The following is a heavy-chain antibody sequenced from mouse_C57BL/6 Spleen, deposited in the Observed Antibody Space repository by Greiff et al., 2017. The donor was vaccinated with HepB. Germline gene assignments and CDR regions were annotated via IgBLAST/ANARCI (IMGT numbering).Heavy chain of an antibody. CDR3: ARSGGPYAMDY. CDR2: IHPNSGST. CDR1: GYTFTSYW. Sequence: QVQLQQPGAELVKPGASVKLSCKASGYTFTSYWMHWVKQRPGQGLEWIGLIHPNSGSTNYNEKFKSKATLTVDKSSSTAYMQLSSLTSEDSAVYYWARSGGPYAMDYWGQGTSVTVSS. J-gene: IGHJ4*01. D-gene: IGHD1-1*02. V-gene: IGHV1-64*01.